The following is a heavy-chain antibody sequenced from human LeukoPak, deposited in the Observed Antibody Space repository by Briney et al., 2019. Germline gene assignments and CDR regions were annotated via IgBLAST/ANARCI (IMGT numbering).Heavy chain of an antibody. CDR1: GFTFSSYW. Sequence: GGSLRLSRAASGFTFSSYWMSWVRQAPGKGLEWVANIKQDGSEKYYVDSVKGRFTISRDNAKNSLYLQMNSLRAEDTAVYYCASWAGGGRYFDYWGQGTLVTVSS. CDR3: ASWAGGGRYFDY. CDR2: IKQDGSEK. D-gene: IGHD2-15*01. J-gene: IGHJ4*02. V-gene: IGHV3-7*03.